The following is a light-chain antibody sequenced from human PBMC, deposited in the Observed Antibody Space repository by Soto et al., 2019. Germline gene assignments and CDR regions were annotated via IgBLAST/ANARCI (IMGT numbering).Light chain of an antibody. CDR3: QSYDSSLSGYV. V-gene: IGLV2-14*01. CDR1: SSDVGGYNY. CDR2: GNS. J-gene: IGLJ1*01. Sequence: QSALAQPASVSGSPGQSITISCTVTSSDVGGYNYVSWYQQHPGKAPKLVIYGNSNRPSGVPDRFSGSKSGTSASLAIIGLQAEDEADYYCQSYDSSLSGYVFGTGTKVTVL.